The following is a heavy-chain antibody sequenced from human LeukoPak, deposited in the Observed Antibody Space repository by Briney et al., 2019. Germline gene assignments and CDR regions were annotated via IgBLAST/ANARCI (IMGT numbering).Heavy chain of an antibody. V-gene: IGHV3-33*01. CDR2: IWFDGSNQ. D-gene: IGHD6-19*01. Sequence: PGRSLRLSCAASGFTFSTYGMHWVRQAPGKGLEWVAVIWFDGSNQYYVDSVRGRFSISSDNSKNTLYLQMNTLRAEDTGVYYCARDRGSGDSFDLWGQGAMVTVSS. CDR1: GFTFSTYG. J-gene: IGHJ3*01. CDR3: ARDRGSGDSFDL.